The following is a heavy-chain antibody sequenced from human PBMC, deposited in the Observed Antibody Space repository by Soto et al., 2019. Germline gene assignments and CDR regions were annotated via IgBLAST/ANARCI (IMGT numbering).Heavy chain of an antibody. Sequence: GASVKVSCKASGGTFSSYTISWVRQAPGQGLEWMGRIIPILGIANYAQKFQGRVTITADKSTSTAYMELSSLRSEDTAVYYCARIRNTRGSGWYYFDYWGQGTLVTVSS. CDR3: ARIRNTRGSGWYYFDY. V-gene: IGHV1-69*02. CDR1: GGTFSSYT. J-gene: IGHJ4*02. D-gene: IGHD6-19*01. CDR2: IIPILGIA.